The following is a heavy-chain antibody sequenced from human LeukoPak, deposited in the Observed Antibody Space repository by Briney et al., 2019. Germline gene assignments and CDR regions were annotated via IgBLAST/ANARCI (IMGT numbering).Heavy chain of an antibody. Sequence: GGSLRLSCAASGLRISDSSIHWVRQASGKGLEWVGRIAAKAPTYATTYAASMTGRFTISRDASRNTAYLQMDSLRTEDAAFYYCIRGGRYVYDIWGQGTMVTVSS. CDR2: IAAKAPTYAT. CDR1: GLRISDSS. J-gene: IGHJ3*02. V-gene: IGHV3-73*01. CDR3: IRGGRYVYDI. D-gene: IGHD3-16*01.